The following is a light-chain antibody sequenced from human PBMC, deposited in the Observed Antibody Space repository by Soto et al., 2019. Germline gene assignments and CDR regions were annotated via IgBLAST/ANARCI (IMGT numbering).Light chain of an antibody. CDR3: QQYSNWPPGT. V-gene: IGKV3-15*01. CDR2: GAS. Sequence: EIVMTQSPATLSVSPGERATLSCRASLSVGSNLAWYQQKPGQAPRLLIYGASTRATGIPARFSGSGSGTEFTLTISSLQSEDFAVYYCQQYSNWPPGTFGQGTKVEIK. CDR1: LSVGSN. J-gene: IGKJ1*01.